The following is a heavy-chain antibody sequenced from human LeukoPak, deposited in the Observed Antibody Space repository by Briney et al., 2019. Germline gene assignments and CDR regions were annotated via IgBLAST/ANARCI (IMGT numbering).Heavy chain of an antibody. J-gene: IGHJ6*03. CDR2: INHSGSA. CDR3: ARGRFGGHSYYYMDV. CDR1: GGPFSDYY. D-gene: IGHD3-3*01. Sequence: SETLSLTCAVFGGPFSDYYWSWIRRPPGKGLGWLGEINHSGSANYMPSLKSRVSISVDTSKNQFSLRLSSVTAADTAFYYCARGRFGGHSYYYMDVWGKGTAVTVSS. V-gene: IGHV4-34*01.